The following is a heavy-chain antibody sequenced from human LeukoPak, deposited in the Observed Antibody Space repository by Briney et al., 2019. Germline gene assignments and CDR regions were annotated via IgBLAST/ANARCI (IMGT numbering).Heavy chain of an antibody. CDR1: GGFISSGGYY. J-gene: IGHJ3*02. D-gene: IGHD3-22*01. Sequence: PSETLSLTCTVSGGFISSGGYYWSWIRQHPGKGLEWIGYIYYSGSTYYNPSLKSRVTISVDTSKNQFSLKLSSVTAADTAVYYCAVDSSGYLGAFDIWGQGTMVTVSS. V-gene: IGHV4-31*03. CDR3: AVDSSGYLGAFDI. CDR2: IYYSGST.